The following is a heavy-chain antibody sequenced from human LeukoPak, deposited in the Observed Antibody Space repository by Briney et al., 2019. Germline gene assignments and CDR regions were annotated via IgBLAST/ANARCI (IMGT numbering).Heavy chain of an antibody. D-gene: IGHD3-3*01. Sequence: SETLSLXCAVYGGSFSGYYWSWIRQPPGKGLEWIGEINHSGSTNYNPSLKSRVTISVDTSKNQFSLKLSSVTAADTAVYYCARDGAITIFGVDIRYFDYWGQGTLVTVSS. J-gene: IGHJ4*02. V-gene: IGHV4-34*01. CDR3: ARDGAITIFGVDIRYFDY. CDR2: INHSGST. CDR1: GGSFSGYY.